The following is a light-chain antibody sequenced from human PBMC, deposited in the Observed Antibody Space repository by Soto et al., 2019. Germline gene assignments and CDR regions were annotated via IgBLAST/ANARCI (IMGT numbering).Light chain of an antibody. J-gene: IGLJ3*02. CDR3: AAWDDSLEGVV. CDR1: SSNIGGNP. Sequence: QSVLTQPPSASGTPGQRVTSSCYGSSSNIGGNPVSWYQHLPGTAPKVLIFTNNQRPSGVPDRVSGAKSGTSASLAISGLRSEDEAHYYCAAWDDSLEGVVLGGGTKLTVL. V-gene: IGLV1-44*01. CDR2: TNN.